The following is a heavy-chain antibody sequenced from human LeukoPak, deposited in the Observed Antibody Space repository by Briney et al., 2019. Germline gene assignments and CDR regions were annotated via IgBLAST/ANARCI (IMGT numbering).Heavy chain of an antibody. CDR3: ARVISSVGGVTPGAFDI. Sequence: ASVKVSCKASGYTFTGYYMHWVRQAPGQGLEWMGWINPNSGGTNYAQKFRGRVTLTRDTSISTPYMYLRRLRADDTAVYFCARVISSVGGVTPGAFDIWGQGTMVTVSS. CDR2: INPNSGGT. CDR1: GYTFTGYY. D-gene: IGHD3-16*01. V-gene: IGHV1-2*02. J-gene: IGHJ3*02.